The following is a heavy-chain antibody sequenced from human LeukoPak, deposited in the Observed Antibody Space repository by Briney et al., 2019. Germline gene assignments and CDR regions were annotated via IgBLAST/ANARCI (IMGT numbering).Heavy chain of an antibody. J-gene: IGHJ1*01. CDR2: ISSSSGHI. CDR3: TTPAAGPRAEYSLH. Sequence: GGSLRLSCAASGFTSSYYSMNWVRQAPGKGLEWVSSISSSSGHIYYADSLKGRFTTSRDNARNSLYLQMNSLRDEDTAIYYCTTPAAGPRAEYSLHWGQGTLVSVSS. CDR1: GFTSSYYS. V-gene: IGHV3-21*01. D-gene: IGHD6-13*01.